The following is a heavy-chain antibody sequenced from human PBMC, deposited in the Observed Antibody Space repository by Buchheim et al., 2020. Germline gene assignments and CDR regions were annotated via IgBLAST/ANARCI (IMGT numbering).Heavy chain of an antibody. Sequence: EAQLLESGGGLVQPGGSLRLSCAVSGFTFSNSAMTWVRQAPGKGLEWVSAISRSGDTTYSADSVMGRFTISRDTSKNKLYLQMNSLRVDDTAVYYCAKEEVPNDYWGLGTL. CDR1: GFTFSNSA. J-gene: IGHJ4*02. V-gene: IGHV3-23*01. CDR2: ISRSGDTT. CDR3: AKEEVPNDY.